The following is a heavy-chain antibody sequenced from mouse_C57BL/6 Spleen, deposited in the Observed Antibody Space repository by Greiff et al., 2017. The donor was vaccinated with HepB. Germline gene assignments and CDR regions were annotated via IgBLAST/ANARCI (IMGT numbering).Heavy chain of an antibody. CDR2: ISYDGSN. V-gene: IGHV3-6*01. Sequence: DVQLQESGHGLVKPSQSLSLTCSVTGYSITSGYYWNWIRQFPGNKLEWMGYISYDGSNNYNPSLKNRISITRDTSKNQFFLKLNSVTTEDTATYYCARDYDYSYAMDYWGQGTSVTVSS. D-gene: IGHD2-4*01. CDR3: ARDYDYSYAMDY. J-gene: IGHJ4*01. CDR1: GYSITSGYY.